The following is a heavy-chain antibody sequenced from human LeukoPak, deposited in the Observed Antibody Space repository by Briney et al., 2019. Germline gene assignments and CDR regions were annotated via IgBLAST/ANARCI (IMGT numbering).Heavy chain of an antibody. CDR2: IINSGDST. CDR1: GFTFSSYG. Sequence: PGGSLRPSCAASGFTFSSYGMSLVRQAPGKGLEWVSRIINSGDSTYYADSVKGRFTISRDNSNNSLFLQMNSLTAEDTAIYYCAKGQRYSWDEDAVDMWGQGTLVTVSS. D-gene: IGHD1-20*01. V-gene: IGHV3-23*01. CDR3: AKGQRYSWDEDAVDM. J-gene: IGHJ3*02.